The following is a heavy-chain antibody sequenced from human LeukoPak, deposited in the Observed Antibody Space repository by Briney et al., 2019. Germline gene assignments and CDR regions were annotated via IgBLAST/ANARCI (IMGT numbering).Heavy chain of an antibody. CDR2: IYSGGST. J-gene: IGHJ4*02. Sequence: GGSLRLSCAASEFSVGSNYMTWVRQAPGKGLEWVSLIYSGGSTYYADSVKGRFTISRDNSKNTMYLQMSSLRAEDTAFYYCVKRERFLEQPPYWGQGTLVTVSS. D-gene: IGHD3-3*01. V-gene: IGHV3-53*01. CDR1: EFSVGSNY. CDR3: VKRERFLEQPPY.